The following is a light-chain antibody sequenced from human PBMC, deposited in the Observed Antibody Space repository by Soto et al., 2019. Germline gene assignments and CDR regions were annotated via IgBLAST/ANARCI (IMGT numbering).Light chain of an antibody. CDR2: TAS. Sequence: AIQMTQSPSSLSASPGDRATITCRASQGVSNDLAWYLRKPGKAPKLLIYTASSLPTGIPARFSGSGSGTVFTLTIGSLQPEDFATYYCLQDFSFPLTFGGGTKVDIK. CDR1: QGVSND. CDR3: LQDFSFPLT. J-gene: IGKJ4*01. V-gene: IGKV1-6*01.